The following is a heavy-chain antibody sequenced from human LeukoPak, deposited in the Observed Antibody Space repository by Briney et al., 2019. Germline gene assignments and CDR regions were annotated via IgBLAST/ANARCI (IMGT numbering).Heavy chain of an antibody. CDR2: ISYDGSNK. CDR3: ARDGGYCSGGSCRPVYYYGMDV. J-gene: IGHJ6*02. V-gene: IGHV3-30*04. D-gene: IGHD2-15*01. Sequence: HPGRSLRLSCAASGFTFSSYAMHWVRQAPGKGLEWVAVISYDGSNKYYADSVKGRFTISRDNFKNTLYPQMNSLRAEDTAVYYCARDGGYCSGGSCRPVYYYGMDVWGQGTTVTVSS. CDR1: GFTFSSYA.